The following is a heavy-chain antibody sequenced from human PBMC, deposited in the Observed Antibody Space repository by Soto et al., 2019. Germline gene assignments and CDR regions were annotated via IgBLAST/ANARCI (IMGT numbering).Heavy chain of an antibody. CDR2: IYYSGST. D-gene: IGHD3-22*01. Sequence: KPSETLSLTCTVSGGSVSSGSYYWSWIRQPPGKGLEWIGYIYYSGSTNYNPSLKSRVTISVDTSKNQFSLKLSSVTAADTAVYYCARTGYYYDSSGYYSNDYWGQGTLVTVSS. J-gene: IGHJ4*02. V-gene: IGHV4-61*01. CDR1: GGSVSSGSYY. CDR3: ARTGYYYDSSGYYSNDY.